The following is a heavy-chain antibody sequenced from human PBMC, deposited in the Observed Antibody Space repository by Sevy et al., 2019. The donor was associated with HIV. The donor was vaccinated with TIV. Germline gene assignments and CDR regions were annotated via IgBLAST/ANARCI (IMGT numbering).Heavy chain of an antibody. CDR1: GFTFSSYA. J-gene: IGHJ4*01. CDR3: AKVLRDCGDYLLAD. D-gene: IGHD4-17*01. Sequence: GGSLRLSCATSGFTFSSYAMSWVRQAPGKGLQWVSAISAGGGDKYYAASVKGRFTISRDKSKTTLFLQMNSLRVDDTATYFCAKVLRDCGDYLLADWGHGTLVTVSS. V-gene: IGHV3-23*01. CDR2: ISAGGGDK.